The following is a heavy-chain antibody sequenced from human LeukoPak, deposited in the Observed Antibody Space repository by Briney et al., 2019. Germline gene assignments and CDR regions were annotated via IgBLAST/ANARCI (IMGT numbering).Heavy chain of an antibody. J-gene: IGHJ6*02. CDR3: ARDSGYDFGGNYYYGMAV. Sequence: GGSLRLSCAASGFTFDDYAMHWVRQAPGKGLEWVSGISWNSGSIGYADSVKGRFTISRDNAKNSLYLQMNSLRAEDTAVYYCARDSGYDFGGNYYYGMAVWGQGTTVTVSS. CDR1: GFTFDDYA. V-gene: IGHV3-9*01. CDR2: ISWNSGSI. D-gene: IGHD5-12*01.